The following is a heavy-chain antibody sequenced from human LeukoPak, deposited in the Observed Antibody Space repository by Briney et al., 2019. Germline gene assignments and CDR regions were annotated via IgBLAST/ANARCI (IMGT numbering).Heavy chain of an antibody. CDR2: INWNSGTI. CDR3: PKNPSGQWLDYFDF. D-gene: IGHD5-12*01. CDR1: GFTFDDYA. J-gene: IGHJ4*02. Sequence: PGGSLRLSCAASGFTFDDYAMHWVRQAPGKGLEWVSGINWNSGTIGYADSVKGRFTISRDNAKNSLYLQISRLTHEDTAVYYCPKNPSGQWLDYFDFWGQGTLVTVSS. V-gene: IGHV3-9*01.